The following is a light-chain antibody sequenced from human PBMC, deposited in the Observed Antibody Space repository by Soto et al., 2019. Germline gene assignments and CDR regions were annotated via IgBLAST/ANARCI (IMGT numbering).Light chain of an antibody. CDR2: EVN. CDR3: SSYAGSIYV. J-gene: IGLJ1*01. Sequence: QSALTQPPSASGSPGQSVAISCTGTSSDVGGYNYVSWYQQHPGKAPKLMIYEVNERPSGVPDRFSGSKSGNTASLTVSGLQAEDEADYYCSSYAGSIYVFGTGTKLTVL. V-gene: IGLV2-8*01. CDR1: SSDVGGYNY.